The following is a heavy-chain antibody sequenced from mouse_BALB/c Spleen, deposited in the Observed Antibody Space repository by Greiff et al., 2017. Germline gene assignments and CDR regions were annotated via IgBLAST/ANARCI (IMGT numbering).Heavy chain of an antibody. V-gene: IGHV1-9*01. CDR3: ARRGLRLQLAY. CDR2: ILPGSGST. J-gene: IGHJ3*01. D-gene: IGHD1-2*01. Sequence: GQLQQSGAELMKPGASVKISCKATGYTFSSYWIEWVKQRPGHGLEWIGEILPGSGSTNYNEKFKGKATFTADTSSNTAYMQLSSLTSEDSAVYYCARRGLRLQLAYWGQGTLVTVSA. CDR1: GYTFSSYW.